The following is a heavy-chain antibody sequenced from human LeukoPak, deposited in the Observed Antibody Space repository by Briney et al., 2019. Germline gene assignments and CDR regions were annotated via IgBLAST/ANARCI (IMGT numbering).Heavy chain of an antibody. CDR3: ARGQNLYYYYYGMDV. Sequence: ASVKVSCTASGGTFSSYAISWVRQAPGQGLEWMGGIIPIFGTANYAQKFQGRVTITADESTSTAYMELSSLRSEDTAVYYCARGQNLYYYYYGMDVWGQGTTVTVSS. CDR1: GGTFSSYA. CDR2: IIPIFGTA. V-gene: IGHV1-69*13. J-gene: IGHJ6*02.